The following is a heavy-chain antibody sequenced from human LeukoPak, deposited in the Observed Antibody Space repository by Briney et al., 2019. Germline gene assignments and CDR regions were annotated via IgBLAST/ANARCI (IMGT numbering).Heavy chain of an antibody. D-gene: IGHD3-3*01. V-gene: IGHV4-34*01. J-gene: IGHJ4*02. CDR3: AREGYDYDFWSGYYRRFDY. CDR2: INHSGST. CDR1: GGSLSGYY. Sequence: SETLSLTCAVYGGSLSGYYWSWIRQPPGKGLEWIGEINHSGSTNYNPSLKSRVTISVDTSKNQFSLKLSSVTAADTAVYYCAREGYDYDFWSGYYRRFDYWGQGTLVTVSS.